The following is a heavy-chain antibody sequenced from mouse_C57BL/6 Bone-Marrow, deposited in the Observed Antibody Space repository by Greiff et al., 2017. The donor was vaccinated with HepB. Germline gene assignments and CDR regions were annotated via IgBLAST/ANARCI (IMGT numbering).Heavy chain of an antibody. CDR2: INPNNGGT. CDR1: GYTFTDYY. CDR3: ARGGDYDGAFAY. V-gene: IGHV1-26*01. D-gene: IGHD2-4*01. J-gene: IGHJ3*01. Sequence: EVQLQQSGPELVKPGASVKISCKASGYTFTDYYMNWVKQSHGKSLEWIGDINPNNGGTSYNQKFKGKATLTVDKSSSTAYMELRSLTSEDSAVYYCARGGDYDGAFAYWGQGTLVTVSA.